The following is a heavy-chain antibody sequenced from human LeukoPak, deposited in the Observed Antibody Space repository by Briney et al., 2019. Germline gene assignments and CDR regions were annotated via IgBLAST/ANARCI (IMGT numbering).Heavy chain of an antibody. CDR3: ARDSDYYDSSGYVDY. CDR1: GYTFTSYG. Sequence: GASVKVSCKASGYTFTSYGISWVRQAPGQGLEWMGWISAYNGNTNYAQKLQGRVTMTTDTSTSTAYMELRSLRSDGTAVYYCARDSDYYDSSGYVDYWGQGTLVTVSS. V-gene: IGHV1-18*01. D-gene: IGHD3-22*01. J-gene: IGHJ4*02. CDR2: ISAYNGNT.